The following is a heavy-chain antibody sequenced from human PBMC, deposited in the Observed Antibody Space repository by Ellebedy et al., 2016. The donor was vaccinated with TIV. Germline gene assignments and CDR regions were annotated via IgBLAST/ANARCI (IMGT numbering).Heavy chain of an antibody. CDR3: ARINGIGGMDV. D-gene: IGHD2-15*01. Sequence: GESLKISCAASGFRFDDYGMSWVRQAPGKGLEWVSYISSSSSTIYNADSVKGRFTVSRDNAKNSLDLQMNSLRAEDTALYYCARINGIGGMDVWGQGTTVTVSS. J-gene: IGHJ6*02. CDR2: ISSSSSTI. V-gene: IGHV3-48*04. CDR1: GFRFDDYG.